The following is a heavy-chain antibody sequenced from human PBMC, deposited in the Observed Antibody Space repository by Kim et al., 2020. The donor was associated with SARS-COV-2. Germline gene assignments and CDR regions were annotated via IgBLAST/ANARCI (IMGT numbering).Heavy chain of an antibody. CDR2: ISGSGGST. Sequence: GGSLRLSCAASGFTFSSYAMSWVRQAPGKGLEWVSAISGSGGSTYYADSVKGRFTISRDNSKNTLYLQMNSLRAEDTAVYYCAKGMGQYWGQYGDYVAYYYYGMDVWGQGTTVTVSS. J-gene: IGHJ6*02. D-gene: IGHD4-17*01. CDR3: AKGMGQYWGQYGDYVAYYYYGMDV. CDR1: GFTFSSYA. V-gene: IGHV3-23*01.